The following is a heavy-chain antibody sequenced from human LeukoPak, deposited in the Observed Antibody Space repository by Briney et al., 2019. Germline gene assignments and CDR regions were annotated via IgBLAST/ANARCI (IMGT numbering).Heavy chain of an antibody. D-gene: IGHD1-26*01. CDR3: AKDRNTGATPFDY. CDR2: ISGSGDST. V-gene: IGHV3-23*01. J-gene: IGHJ4*02. Sequence: GGSLRLSCAASGFTFTSYAMSWVRQAPGKGLEWVSTISGSGDSTFYPDSVKGRFTISGDKSRNTLYLQMNSLRAEDTAVYYCAKDRNTGATPFDYWGQGTLVTVSS. CDR1: GFTFTSYA.